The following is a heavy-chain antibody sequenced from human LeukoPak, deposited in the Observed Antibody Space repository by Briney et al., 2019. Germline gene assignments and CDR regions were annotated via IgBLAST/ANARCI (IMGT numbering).Heavy chain of an antibody. D-gene: IGHD6-13*01. CDR2: ISYDGSDK. V-gene: IGHV3-30*04. Sequence: GGSLRLSWAASGFTFSNYAMHWVRQAPVKGLEWVALISYDGSDKYYVDSVKGRFTISRDKSKNTLYLQMNSLRAEDTAVYYCARGRSLIAAAVTGYLDYWGQGTLVTVSS. CDR1: GFTFSNYA. J-gene: IGHJ4*02. CDR3: ARGRSLIAAAVTGYLDY.